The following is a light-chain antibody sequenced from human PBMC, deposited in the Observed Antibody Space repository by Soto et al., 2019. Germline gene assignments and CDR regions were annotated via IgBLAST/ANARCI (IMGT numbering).Light chain of an antibody. J-gene: IGKJ4*01. CDR3: QQYGRSSLT. CDR2: GAS. CDR1: QSVSSN. Sequence: EIVMKQSAATLSVSPGERATLSCRASQSVSSNLAWYQQKPGQAPRLLIYGASNRATGIPDRFSGSGSGTDFTLTISRLEPEDFAVYYCQQYGRSSLTFGGGTKVEL. V-gene: IGKV3-20*01.